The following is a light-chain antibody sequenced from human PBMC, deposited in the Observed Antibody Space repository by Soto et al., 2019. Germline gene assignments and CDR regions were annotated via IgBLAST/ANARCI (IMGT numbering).Light chain of an antibody. CDR3: SSYTSSSRV. CDR1: SSDVGGYNY. Sequence: QSALTQPASVSGSPGQSITISCTGTSSDVGGYNYVSWYQQRPGKAPKLMIYDVSNRPSGVSNRFSGSKSGNTASLTISGLQAEDEADYYCSSYTSSSRVFGGGTKLTVL. J-gene: IGLJ3*02. CDR2: DVS. V-gene: IGLV2-14*01.